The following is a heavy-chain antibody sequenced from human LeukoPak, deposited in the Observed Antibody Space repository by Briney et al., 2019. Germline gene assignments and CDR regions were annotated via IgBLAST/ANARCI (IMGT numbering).Heavy chain of an antibody. Sequence: GGSLSLSCAASGFTFSSYAMSWVRQAPGKGLEWVSGISAGGGSTFYADSVKGRFTISRDNSKNTLYLQMNSLRAEDTAVYYCAKREAIWYGIDYWGQGTLDTVSS. J-gene: IGHJ4*02. D-gene: IGHD6-13*01. CDR3: AKREAIWYGIDY. CDR2: ISAGGGST. CDR1: GFTFSSYA. V-gene: IGHV3-23*01.